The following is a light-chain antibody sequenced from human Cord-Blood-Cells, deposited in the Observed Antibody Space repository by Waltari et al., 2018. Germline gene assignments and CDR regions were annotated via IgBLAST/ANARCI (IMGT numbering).Light chain of an antibody. J-gene: IGKJ1*01. CDR2: DAS. V-gene: IGKV3-11*01. Sequence: EIVLTQSPATLSLSPGERATLSCRASQSVSSYLAWYQQKPGQAPRLLIYDASNRATGSPARLSGSGSGTDFTLTISSLEPEDFAVDYCQQRSNWPPWTFGQGTKVEIK. CDR1: QSVSSY. CDR3: QQRSNWPPWT.